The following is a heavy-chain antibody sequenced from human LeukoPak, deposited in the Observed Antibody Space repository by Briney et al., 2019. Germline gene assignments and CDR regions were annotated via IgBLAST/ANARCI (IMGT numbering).Heavy chain of an antibody. V-gene: IGHV4-59*01. CDR3: ASSENYWFDP. J-gene: IGHJ5*02. Sequence: SETLSFTCTVSGGSISSYYWSWIRQPPGKGLEWIGYIYYSGSTNYNPSLKSRVTISVDTSKNQFSLKLSSVTAADTAVYYCASSENYWFDPWGQGTLVTVSS. CDR1: GGSISSYY. CDR2: IYYSGST.